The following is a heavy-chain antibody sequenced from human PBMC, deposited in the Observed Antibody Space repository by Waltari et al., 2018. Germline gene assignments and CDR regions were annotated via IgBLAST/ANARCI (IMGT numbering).Heavy chain of an antibody. CDR1: GGTFSSSA. D-gene: IGHD2-15*01. CDR2: IIPIFGTA. J-gene: IGHJ3*02. V-gene: IGHV1-69*01. CDR3: ARGGYCSGGSCAYAFDI. Sequence: QVQLVQSGAEVKKPGSSVKVSCKASGGTFSSSAISWVRQAPGQGLEWMGGIIPIFGTANYAQKFQGRVTITADESTSTAYMELSSLRSEDTVVYYCARGGYCSGGSCAYAFDIWGQGTMVTVSS.